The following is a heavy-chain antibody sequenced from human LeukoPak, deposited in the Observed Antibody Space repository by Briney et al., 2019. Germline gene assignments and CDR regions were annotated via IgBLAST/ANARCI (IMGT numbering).Heavy chain of an antibody. J-gene: IGHJ4*02. CDR2: MNPNSGNT. CDR1: GYTFTSYG. D-gene: IGHD3-22*01. CDR3: ARGAYYDSSGYYMVDY. Sequence: ASVKVSCKASGYTFTSYGINWVRQATGQGLEWMGWMNPNSGNTGYAQKFQGRVTMTRNTSISTAYMELSSLRSEDTAVYYCARGAYYDSSGYYMVDYWGQGTLVTVSS. V-gene: IGHV1-8*01.